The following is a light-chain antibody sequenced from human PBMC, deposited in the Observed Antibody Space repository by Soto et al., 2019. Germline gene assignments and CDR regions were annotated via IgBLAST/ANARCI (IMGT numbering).Light chain of an antibody. CDR2: GAS. J-gene: IGKJ1*01. V-gene: IGKV3-20*01. Sequence: ELVLTQSPGTLSVSPGERATLSCRARQSVSSSYLAWYQQKPGQAPRLLIYGASSRATGIPDRFGGSGSGTDFTLTISRLEPEDFAVYYCQQYGSSPPFTCGQGTKVDIK. CDR3: QQYGSSPPFT. CDR1: QSVSSSY.